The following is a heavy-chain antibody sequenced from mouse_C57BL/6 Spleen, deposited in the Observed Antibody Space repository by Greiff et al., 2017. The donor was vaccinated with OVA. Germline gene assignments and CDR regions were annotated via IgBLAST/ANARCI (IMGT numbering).Heavy chain of an antibody. J-gene: IGHJ3*01. Sequence: EVKLVESGAELVRPGASVKLSCTASGFNIKDDYMHWVKQRPEQGLEWIGWIDPENGDTEYASKFQGKATITADTSSNTAYLQLSSLTSEDTAVYYCTRQLFAYWGQGTLVTVSA. CDR1: GFNIKDDY. CDR2: IDPENGDT. CDR3: TRQLFAY. D-gene: IGHD3-2*01. V-gene: IGHV14-4*01.